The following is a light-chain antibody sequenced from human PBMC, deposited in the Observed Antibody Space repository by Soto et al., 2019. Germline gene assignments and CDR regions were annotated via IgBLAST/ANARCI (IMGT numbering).Light chain of an antibody. J-gene: IGLJ1*01. CDR3: QVWDSSSDLYV. V-gene: IGLV3-21*02. CDR1: NIGSKA. CDR2: DDS. Sequence: SYEPTQPPSLSVAPGQTARITCGGHNIGSKAVHWYRQQPGQAPVLVVHDDSDRPSGIPERFSGSNSGNTATLTISRVEAGDEADYYCQVWDSSSDLYVFGIGTRSPS.